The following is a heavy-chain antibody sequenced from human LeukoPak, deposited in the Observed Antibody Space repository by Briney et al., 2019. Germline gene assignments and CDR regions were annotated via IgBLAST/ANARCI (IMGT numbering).Heavy chain of an antibody. V-gene: IGHV3-64*01. J-gene: IGHJ4*02. D-gene: IGHD3-3*01. CDR1: GFTFSSYA. CDR3: ARGGSRSGYLSPFDY. Sequence: GGSLRLSCAASGFTFSSYAMHWVRQAPGKGLEYVSAISSNGGSTYYANSVKGRFTISRDNSKSTLYLQMGSLRAEDMAVYYCARGGSRSGYLSPFDYWGQGTLVTVSS. CDR2: ISSNGGST.